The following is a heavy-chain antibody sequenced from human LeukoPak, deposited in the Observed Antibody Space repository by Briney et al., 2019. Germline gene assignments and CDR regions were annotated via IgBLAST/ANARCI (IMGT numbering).Heavy chain of an antibody. CDR2: INHSGGT. CDR1: GASFSGYY. CDR3: ARVSGYSYGGNDY. Sequence: PSETLSLTCAVYGASFSGYYWNWIRQPPGKGLEWIGEINHSGGTYYNPSLKSRVTISVDTSKNQFSLKLNSVTAADTAVYYCARVSGYSYGGNDYWGQGTLVTVSS. V-gene: IGHV4-34*01. J-gene: IGHJ4*02. D-gene: IGHD5-18*01.